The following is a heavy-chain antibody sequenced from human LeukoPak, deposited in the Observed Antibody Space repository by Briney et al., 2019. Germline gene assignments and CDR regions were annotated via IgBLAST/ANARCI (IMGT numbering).Heavy chain of an antibody. V-gene: IGHV1-69*05. CDR3: ARDRLSDPYYYYYMDV. Sequence: SVKVSCKASGGTFSSYAISWVRQAPGQGLEWMGGIIPIFGTANYAQKFQGRVTITTDESTNTAYMELSSLRSEDTAVYYCARDRLSDPYYYYYMDVWGKGTTVTVSS. CDR1: GGTFSSYA. J-gene: IGHJ6*03. CDR2: IIPIFGTA.